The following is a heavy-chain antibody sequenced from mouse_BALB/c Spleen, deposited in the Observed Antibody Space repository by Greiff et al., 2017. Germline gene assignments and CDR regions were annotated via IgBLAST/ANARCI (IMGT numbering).Heavy chain of an antibody. Sequence: EVQRVESGPSLVKPSQTLSLTCSVTGDSITSGYWNWIRKFPGNKLEYMGYISYSGSTYYNPSLKSRISITRDTSKNQYYLQLNSVTTEDTATYYCARYGYYGSSYDAYWGQGTLVTVSA. CDR1: GDSITSGY. J-gene: IGHJ3*01. V-gene: IGHV3-8*02. CDR3: ARYGYYGSSYDAY. D-gene: IGHD1-1*01. CDR2: ISYSGST.